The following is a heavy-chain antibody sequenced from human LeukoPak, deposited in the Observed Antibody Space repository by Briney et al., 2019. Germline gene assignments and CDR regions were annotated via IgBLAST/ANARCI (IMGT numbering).Heavy chain of an antibody. V-gene: IGHV3-11*05. Sequence: GGSLRLSCAASGFTFSSYEMSWIRQAPGKGLEWISYINNGSTYTNYADSVRGRFTISRDDAKNSLYLQMNSLTVEDTAVYYCARASGRWQYWGQGTLVTVSS. CDR1: GFTFSSYE. CDR3: ARASGRWQY. J-gene: IGHJ4*02. CDR2: INNGSTYT. D-gene: IGHD5-24*01.